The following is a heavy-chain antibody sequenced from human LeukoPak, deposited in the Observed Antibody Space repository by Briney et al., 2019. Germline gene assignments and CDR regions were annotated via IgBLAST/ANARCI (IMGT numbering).Heavy chain of an antibody. D-gene: IGHD2-2*01. CDR2: IYTSGST. CDR1: GGSISTYY. V-gene: IGHV4-4*07. CDR3: ARDLGYCSRTSCPGDAFDI. Sequence: SETLSLTCTVSGGSISTYYWSWIRQPAGKGLEWIGRIYTSGSTNYNPSLKSRVTMSVDTSRNQFSLKLSSVTAADTAVYYCARDLGYCSRTSCPGDAFDIWGQGTMVTVSS. J-gene: IGHJ3*02.